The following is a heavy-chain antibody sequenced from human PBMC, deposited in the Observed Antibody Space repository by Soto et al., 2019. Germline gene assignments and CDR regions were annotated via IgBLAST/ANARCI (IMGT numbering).Heavy chain of an antibody. D-gene: IGHD3-22*01. CDR2: IYYSGST. CDR1: GGSISRSSYY. Sequence: QLQLQESGPGLVKPSEPLSLTCTVSGGSISRSSYYWGWIRQPPGKGLEWIGSIYYSGSTYYNPSLKSRVTISVDTSKNQFSLKLSSVTAADTAVYYWAQNVYYYDSSGYNNWCDPWGQGTLVTVSS. V-gene: IGHV4-39*01. CDR3: AQNVYYYDSSGYNNWCDP. J-gene: IGHJ5*02.